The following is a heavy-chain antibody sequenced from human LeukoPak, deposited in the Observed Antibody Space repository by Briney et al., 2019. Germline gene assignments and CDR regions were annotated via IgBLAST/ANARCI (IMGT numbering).Heavy chain of an antibody. J-gene: IGHJ4*02. D-gene: IGHD1-1*01. CDR1: GFTFGNYA. CDR3: ARDPAGSGFAFDS. CDR2: ISTNGVNT. Sequence: PGGSLRLSCQTSGFTFGNYAMSWVRQAQGKELEWISAISTNGVNTYYADSVKGRFTISRDNSEDTLYLQMNSLRVEDTAVYYCARDPAGSGFAFDSWGQGALVTVSS. V-gene: IGHV3-23*01.